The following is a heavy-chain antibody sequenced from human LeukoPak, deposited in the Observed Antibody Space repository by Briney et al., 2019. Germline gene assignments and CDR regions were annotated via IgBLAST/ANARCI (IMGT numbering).Heavy chain of an antibody. D-gene: IGHD3-16*01. CDR3: AGSYVIRSFDY. J-gene: IGHJ4*02. V-gene: IGHV3-23*01. CDR1: GFTFSSYG. CDR2: ISVSGGNT. Sequence: GGSLRLSCEASGFTFSSYGMSWVRQAPGKGLEWVSGISVSGGNTFYADSVKGRFTISRDNSKNTLYLQMNSLRAEDTAVYYCAGSYVIRSFDYWGQGTLVTVSS.